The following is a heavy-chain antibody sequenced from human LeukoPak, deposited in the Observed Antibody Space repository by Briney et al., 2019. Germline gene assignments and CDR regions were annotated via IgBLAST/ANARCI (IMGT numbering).Heavy chain of an antibody. D-gene: IGHD6-19*01. CDR3: ARDLGIAVGNDAVDI. V-gene: IGHV3-21*01. Sequence: PGGSLRLSCAASGFPFSCYAMTWVRQAPGKGLEWVSSISSSSSYIYYADSVKGRFTISRDNAKNSLYLQMNSLRAEDTAVYYCARDLGIAVGNDAVDIWGQGTMVTVSS. CDR1: GFPFSCYA. J-gene: IGHJ3*02. CDR2: ISSSSSYI.